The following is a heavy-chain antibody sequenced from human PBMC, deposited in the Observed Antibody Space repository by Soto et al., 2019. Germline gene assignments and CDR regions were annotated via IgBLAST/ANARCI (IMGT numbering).Heavy chain of an antibody. D-gene: IGHD3-16*01. CDR1: GGSITNYY. V-gene: IGHV4-4*07. J-gene: IGHJ5*02. CDR2: IYTKERT. CDR3: ARDDYKDGGNNWFDP. Sequence: PXATLSLTFTVSGGSITNYYWSWIRQPAGKGLEWIGRIYTKERTNYNLSFRNRVTMSVDTSKNQFSLKLDAVTAADTAVYYCARDDYKDGGNNWFDPWGQGTLVTVSS.